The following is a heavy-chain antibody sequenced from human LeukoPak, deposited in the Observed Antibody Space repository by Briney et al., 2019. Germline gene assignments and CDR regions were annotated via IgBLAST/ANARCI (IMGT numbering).Heavy chain of an antibody. CDR1: GYTFPSYG. D-gene: IGHD6-13*01. CDR2: ISAYNGNT. Sequence: ASVKVSCKASGYTFPSYGISWVRPAPGQGLEGMGWISAYNGNTNYAQKLQGRVIMTTDTSTSTAYMELRSLRSDDTAVYYCARVSEAAAYYCDYWGQGTLVTVSS. V-gene: IGHV1-18*01. J-gene: IGHJ4*02. CDR3: ARVSEAAAYYCDY.